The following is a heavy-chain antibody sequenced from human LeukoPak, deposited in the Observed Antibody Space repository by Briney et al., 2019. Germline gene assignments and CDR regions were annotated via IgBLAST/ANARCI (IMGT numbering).Heavy chain of an antibody. CDR3: ARHYGP. CDR2: IYYSGST. CDR1: GGSISGSSYY. J-gene: IGHJ4*02. D-gene: IGHD3-10*01. V-gene: IGHV4-39*01. Sequence: TSETLSLTCTVSGGSISGSSYYWGWIRQPPGKGLEWIGSIYYSGSTYYNPSLKSRVTISVDTSKNQFSLKLNSVTATDTAVYSCARHYGPWGQGTLVTVSS.